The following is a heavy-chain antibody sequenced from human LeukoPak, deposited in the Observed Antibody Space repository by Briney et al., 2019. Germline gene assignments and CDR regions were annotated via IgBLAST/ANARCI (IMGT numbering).Heavy chain of an antibody. CDR1: GFTFSSYA. V-gene: IGHV3-23*01. D-gene: IGHD3-9*01. CDR3: ANMCGIRYFDWLSPGEDY. CDR2: ISGSGGST. J-gene: IGHJ4*02. Sequence: GGSLRLFCAASGFTFSSYAMSWVRQAPGKGLEWVSAISGSGGSTYYADSVKGRFTISRDNSKNTLYLQMNSLRAEDTAVCYCANMCGIRYFDWLSPGEDYWGQGTLVTVSS.